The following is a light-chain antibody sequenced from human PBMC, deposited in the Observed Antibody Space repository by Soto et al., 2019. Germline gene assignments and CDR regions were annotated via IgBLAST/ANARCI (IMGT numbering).Light chain of an antibody. J-gene: IGKJ4*01. Sequence: EIVLTQSPGTLSLSPGERATLSCRASQSVSSSYLAWYKQKPGKTPRLLIYGASIRATSIPDRFSASESGTAISLTIGRLQPEDFGAYDWHQYGSPLNFGGATKVES. V-gene: IGKV3-20*01. CDR1: QSVSSSY. CDR2: GAS. CDR3: HQYGSPLN.